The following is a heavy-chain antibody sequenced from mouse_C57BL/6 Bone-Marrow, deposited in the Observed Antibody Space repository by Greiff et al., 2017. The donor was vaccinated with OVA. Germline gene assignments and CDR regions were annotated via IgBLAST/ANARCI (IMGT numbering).Heavy chain of an antibody. D-gene: IGHD1-1*01. J-gene: IGHJ2*01. V-gene: IGHV1-54*01. CDR3: ARDLYYVSSPFDY. Sequence: QVQLKESGAELVRPGTSVKVSCKASGYAFTNYLIEWVKQRPGQGLEWIGVINPGSGGTNYNEKFKGKATLTADKSSSTAYMQLSSLTSEYSAFYFCARDLYYVSSPFDYWGQGTTLTVSS. CDR2: INPGSGGT. CDR1: GYAFTNYL.